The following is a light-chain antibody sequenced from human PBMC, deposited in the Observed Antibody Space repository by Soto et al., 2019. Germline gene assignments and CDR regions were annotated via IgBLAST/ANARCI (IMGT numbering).Light chain of an antibody. CDR2: GAS. CDR1: QSISSK. V-gene: IGKV3-15*01. CDR3: QEYNNWHPIT. J-gene: IGKJ4*01. Sequence: EIVMTQSPATLSVSPVERATLSCRASQSISSKLAWYQQKPGQAPRLLIYGASTRATGIPVRFSGSGSGTEFTLTITSLQSEDFAVYYCQEYNNWHPITFGGGTKVDIK.